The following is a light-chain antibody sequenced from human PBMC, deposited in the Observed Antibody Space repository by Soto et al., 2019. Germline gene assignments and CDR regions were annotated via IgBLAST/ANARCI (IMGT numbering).Light chain of an antibody. CDR3: CSYAGSYTYV. CDR2: DVG. CDR1: SSDIGGYNY. Sequence: QSALTHPLSVSGYPGQSVTISCTGTSSDIGGYNYVSWYQQHPGKAPKLMIYDVGKRPSGVPDRFSGSKSGNTASLTISGLQAEDEADYCCCSYAGSYTYVFGTGTKVT. J-gene: IGLJ1*01. V-gene: IGLV2-11*01.